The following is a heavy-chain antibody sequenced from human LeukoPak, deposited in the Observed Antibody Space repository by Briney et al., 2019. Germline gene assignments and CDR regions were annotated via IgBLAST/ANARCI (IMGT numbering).Heavy chain of an antibody. J-gene: IGHJ5*02. CDR1: GASISSAY. CDR3: ARQVRGDGRGAFDP. V-gene: IGHV4-59*01. CDR2: IYHTGST. D-gene: IGHD2-21*02. Sequence: PAETQTLICTVSGASISSAYWSWIRQPPGQGLEWIGYIYHTGSTNHNPSLNSRVTISVDTSRNQFSLKLNSVTAADTAVYYCARQVRGDGRGAFDPWGQKTVVRVSS.